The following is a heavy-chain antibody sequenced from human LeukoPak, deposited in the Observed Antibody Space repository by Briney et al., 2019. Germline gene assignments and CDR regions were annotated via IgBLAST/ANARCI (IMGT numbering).Heavy chain of an antibody. J-gene: IGHJ4*02. CDR2: ISGSGDTT. CDR1: GFTFSGHG. D-gene: IGHD3-10*01. CDR3: AKARGFAEFDY. Sequence: GGSLRLSCAASGFTFSGHGMRWVRRAPGKGLEWVSAISGSGDTTYYADSVKGRFTISRDNSKNTLYLQMNSLRAEDTALYFCAKARGFAEFDYWGQGTLVTVSS. V-gene: IGHV3-23*01.